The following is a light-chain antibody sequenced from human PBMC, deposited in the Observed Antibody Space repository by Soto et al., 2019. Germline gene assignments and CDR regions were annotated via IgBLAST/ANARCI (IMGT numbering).Light chain of an antibody. Sequence: EIVLTQSPGTLSLSPGERATLSCRASQSVCSSCLAWYQQKPGQAPRLLIYDASNRATGFPDRFSGSGSGTASTLTISRLESGDFAVYYCQQYGSSPWTFGQGTKVEIK. CDR1: QSVCSSC. V-gene: IGKV3-20*01. CDR3: QQYGSSPWT. J-gene: IGKJ1*01. CDR2: DAS.